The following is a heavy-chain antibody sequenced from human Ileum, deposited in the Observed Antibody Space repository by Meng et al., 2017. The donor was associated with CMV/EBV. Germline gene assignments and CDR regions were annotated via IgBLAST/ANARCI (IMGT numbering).Heavy chain of an antibody. V-gene: IGHV3-72*01. CDR2: IRNKGNNSNP. D-gene: IGHD5-24*01. Sequence: VQLWESGGGLVQPGGSLRLACSVSGFTLRDPHIDWVRQTTGKGLEWIGRIRNKGNNSNPAYAASVKGRFTISRDDSKSSLSLQMNRLKTEDTAVYYCAKGHERQDYWGQGTLVTVSS. CDR3: AKGHERQDY. CDR1: GFTLRDPH. J-gene: IGHJ4*02.